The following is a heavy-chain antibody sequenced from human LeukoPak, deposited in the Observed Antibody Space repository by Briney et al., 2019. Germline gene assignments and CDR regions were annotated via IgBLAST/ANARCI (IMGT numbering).Heavy chain of an antibody. D-gene: IGHD5-18*01. CDR2: INPSGGST. Sequence: ASVKVSCKASGYTFTSYDINWVRQATGQGLEWMGIINPSGGSTSYAQKFQGRVTMTRDTSTSTVYMELSSLRSEDTAVYYCVQFGYSYGYGYWGQGTLVTVSS. J-gene: IGHJ4*02. CDR1: GYTFTSYD. V-gene: IGHV1-46*01. CDR3: VQFGYSYGYGY.